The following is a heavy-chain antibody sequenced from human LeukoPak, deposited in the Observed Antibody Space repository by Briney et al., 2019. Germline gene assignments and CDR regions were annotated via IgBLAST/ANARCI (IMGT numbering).Heavy chain of an antibody. CDR1: GGTFSSYG. D-gene: IGHD6-6*01. CDR2: IIPIFDSA. V-gene: IGHV1-69*13. CDR3: ARDFIAARPRDYYYYMDV. J-gene: IGHJ6*03. Sequence: RASVKVSCKASGGTFSSYGFSWVRQAPGQGLEWMGGIIPIFDSAHYAQKFQGRVTITADESTSTAYMELSSLRSEDTAVYYCARDFIAARPRDYYYYMDVWGKGTTVTVSS.